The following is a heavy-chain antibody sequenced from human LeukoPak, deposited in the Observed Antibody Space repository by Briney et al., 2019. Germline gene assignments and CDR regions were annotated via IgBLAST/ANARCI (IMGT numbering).Heavy chain of an antibody. V-gene: IGHV1-69*02. CDR2: IIPILGIA. CDR1: GGTFSSYT. J-gene: IGHJ4*02. Sequence: GASVKVSCKASGGTFSSYTISWVRQAPGQGLEWMGRIIPILGIANYAQKFQGRVTITADKSTSTAYMELSSLRSEDTAVYYCASTSPCSGGSCYPLGYWGQGTLVTVSS. CDR3: ASTSPCSGGSCYPLGY. D-gene: IGHD2-15*01.